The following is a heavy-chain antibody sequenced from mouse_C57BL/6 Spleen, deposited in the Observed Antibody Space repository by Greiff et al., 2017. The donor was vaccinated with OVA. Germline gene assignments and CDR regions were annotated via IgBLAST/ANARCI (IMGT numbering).Heavy chain of an antibody. V-gene: IGHV1-64*01. CDR1: GNTFTSYW. Sequence: QVHVKQPGAELVKPGASVKLSCKASGNTFTSYWMTWVKQRPGQGLEWIGMIHPISGSTNYNEKFKSKATLTVDKSSSTAYLQLSSLTSEDSAVYYCARDYGKSYAMDYWGQGTSVTVSS. CDR2: IHPISGST. CDR3: ARDYGKSYAMDY. D-gene: IGHD1-1*01. J-gene: IGHJ4*01.